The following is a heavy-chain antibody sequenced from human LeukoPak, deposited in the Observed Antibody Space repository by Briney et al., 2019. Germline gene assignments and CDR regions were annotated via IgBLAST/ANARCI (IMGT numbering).Heavy chain of an antibody. Sequence: KPGGALRLSCAASGFTFSDYYMSWIRQAPGKGLEWVSYISSSSSTIQYADSVRGRFTISRDNAKNSLYLQMSSLRAEDTAVYYCAREWESRGGDRFDPWGQGPLVTVSS. V-gene: IGHV3-11*04. J-gene: IGHJ5*02. CDR2: ISSSSSTI. D-gene: IGHD1-26*01. CDR3: AREWESRGGDRFDP. CDR1: GFTFSDYY.